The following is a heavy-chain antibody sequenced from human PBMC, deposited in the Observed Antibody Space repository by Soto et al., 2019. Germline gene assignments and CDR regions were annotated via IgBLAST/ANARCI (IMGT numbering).Heavy chain of an antibody. D-gene: IGHD6-13*01. CDR1: GGSISSGDYY. Sequence: SETLSLTCTVPGGSISSGDYYWSWIRQPPGKGLEWIGYIYYSGSTYYNPSLKSRVTISVDTSKNQFSLKLSSVTAADTAVYYCARVIAAAGGYYFDYWGQGTLVTVSS. J-gene: IGHJ4*02. CDR2: IYYSGST. V-gene: IGHV4-30-4*01. CDR3: ARVIAAAGGYYFDY.